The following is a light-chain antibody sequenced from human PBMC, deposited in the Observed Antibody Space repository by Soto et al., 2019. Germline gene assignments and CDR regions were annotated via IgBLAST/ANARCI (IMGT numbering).Light chain of an antibody. CDR3: QQYDYWSRT. CDR2: GAS. CDR1: QRSRSQ. V-gene: IGKV3-15*01. Sequence: EIVMTQSPATLSVSPGERATISCRASQRSRSQLAGYQQKPGQAPRLLIHGASTRATASPARFSGSGSGTEFTLTSSSLQSEDFAVYYCQQYDYWSRTFGQGTKVDIK. J-gene: IGKJ1*01.